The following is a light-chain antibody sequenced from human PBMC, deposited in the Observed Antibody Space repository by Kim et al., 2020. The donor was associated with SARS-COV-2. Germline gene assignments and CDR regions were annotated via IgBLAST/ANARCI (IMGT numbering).Light chain of an antibody. CDR2: EDN. CDR3: QTWDSTTGV. J-gene: IGLJ3*02. V-gene: IGLV3-1*01. CDR1: KLGDKY. Sequence: SYELTQPPSVSVSPGQTASITCSGDKLGDKYVCWYQQKPGQSPVRVMYEDNRRPSGIPERFLGSNSGNTATLTISGTQAVDEDDYYCQTWDSTTGVFGGG.